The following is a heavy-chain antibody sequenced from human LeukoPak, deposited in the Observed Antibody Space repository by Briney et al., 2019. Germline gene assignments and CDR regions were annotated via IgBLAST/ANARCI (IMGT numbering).Heavy chain of an antibody. CDR3: ARVVGCSGGSCYYYYYYYMDV. CDR2: ISSSSSYI. J-gene: IGHJ6*03. V-gene: IGHV3-21*01. CDR1: GFTFSSYS. D-gene: IGHD2-15*01. Sequence: GGSLRLSCAASGFTFSSYSMNWVRQAPGKGLEWVSSISSSSSYIYYADSVKGRFTISRDNAKNSLYLQMNSLRAEDTAVYYFARVVGCSGGSCYYYYYYYMDVWGKGTTVTVSS.